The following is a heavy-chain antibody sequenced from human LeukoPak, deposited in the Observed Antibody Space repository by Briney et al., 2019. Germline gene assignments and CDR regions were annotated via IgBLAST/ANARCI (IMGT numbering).Heavy chain of an antibody. V-gene: IGHV1-18*01. D-gene: IGHD6-13*01. J-gene: IGHJ4*02. Sequence: ASVKVSCKASGYTYTSYGISWVRQAPGQGLEWMGWISAYNGNTNYAQKLQGRVTMTTDTSTSTAYTELRSLRSDDTAVYYCARPRTSSSWYLNYFDYWGQGTLVTVSS. CDR2: ISAYNGNT. CDR3: ARPRTSSSWYLNYFDY. CDR1: GYTYTSYG.